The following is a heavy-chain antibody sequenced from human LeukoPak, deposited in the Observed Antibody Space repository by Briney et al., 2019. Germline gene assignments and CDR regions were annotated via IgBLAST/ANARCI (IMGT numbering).Heavy chain of an antibody. J-gene: IGHJ4*02. CDR1: GFTFSNFW. CDR3: ARKTGTTGEAFDY. D-gene: IGHD1-1*01. Sequence: GGSLRLSCAASGFTFSNFWMSWVRQAPGKGLEWVANIKVDGSEKYYVDSVKGRFTISRDNAENSLYLQMNRLRAEDTAVYYCARKTGTTGEAFDYWGQGTQVTVSS. CDR2: IKVDGSEK. V-gene: IGHV3-7*03.